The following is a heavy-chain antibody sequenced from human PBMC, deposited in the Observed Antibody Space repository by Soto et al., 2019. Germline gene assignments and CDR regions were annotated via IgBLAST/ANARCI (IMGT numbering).Heavy chain of an antibody. V-gene: IGHV1-2*04. CDR1: GYTFTGYY. CDR3: ARSTYYDFWSGYSGPFDI. J-gene: IGHJ3*02. CDR2: INPNSGGT. Sequence: ASVKVSCKASGYTFTGYYMHWVRQAPGQGLERMGWINPNSGGTNYAQKFQGWVTMTRDTSISTAYMELSRLRCDDTAVYYCARSTYYDFWSGYSGPFDIWGQGTMVTVSS. D-gene: IGHD3-3*01.